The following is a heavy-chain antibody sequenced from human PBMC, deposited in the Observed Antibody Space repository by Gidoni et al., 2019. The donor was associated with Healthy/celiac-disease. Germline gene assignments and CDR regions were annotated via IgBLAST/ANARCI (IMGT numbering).Heavy chain of an antibody. CDR2: IRASNGNT. D-gene: IGHD2-21*01. CDR3: ARLTKVVIPFDY. J-gene: IGHJ4*02. V-gene: IGHV1-18*01. Sequence: QVQLVQSGAEVKQPGASVTVSCKSSGSTFTRYGISWVRQAPGQGLEWMGWIRASNGNTNHAQKLQGRVTMTKDTSTSIAYMELRSLRSDDTDVYYWARLTKVVIPFDYWGQGTLVTVSS. CDR1: GSTFTRYG.